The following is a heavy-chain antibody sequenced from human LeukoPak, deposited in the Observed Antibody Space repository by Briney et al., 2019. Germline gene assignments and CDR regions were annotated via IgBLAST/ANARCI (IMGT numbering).Heavy chain of an antibody. CDR3: TRAPVGYGSGSYYNSRFFDY. Sequence: ASVKVSCKASGYTFTSYDINWVRQATGQGLEWMGWMNPNSGNTGYAQKFQGRVTMTRNTSISTAYMELSSLRSEDTAVYYCTRAPVGYGSGSYYNSRFFDYWGQGTLVTVSS. D-gene: IGHD3-10*01. CDR1: GYTFTSYD. V-gene: IGHV1-8*01. J-gene: IGHJ4*02. CDR2: MNPNSGNT.